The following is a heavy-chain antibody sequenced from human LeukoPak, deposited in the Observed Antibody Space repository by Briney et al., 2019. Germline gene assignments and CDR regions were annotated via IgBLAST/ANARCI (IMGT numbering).Heavy chain of an antibody. Sequence: GGSLRLSCGASGFSFSTYWMSWVRQAPGKGLEWVGRIRSKPNSYATAYAESVRGRFTISRDDSKNRAFLQMNSLKTEDTAVYYCTRLLSGDYFDYWGQGTLVTVSS. CDR3: TRLLSGDYFDY. V-gene: IGHV3-73*01. J-gene: IGHJ4*02. CDR2: IRSKPNSYAT. D-gene: IGHD1-26*01. CDR1: GFSFSTYW.